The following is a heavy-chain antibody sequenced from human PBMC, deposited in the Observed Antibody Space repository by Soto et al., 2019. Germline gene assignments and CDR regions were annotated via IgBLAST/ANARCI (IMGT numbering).Heavy chain of an antibody. Sequence: GGTLRLSCVASGFNFKKFAMSWVRQAPGEGLEWVSGISCCGGSTSYADSVKGRFSIARDDSTNTLSLQMNNLRVEDTAQYYCAKADGEQWLLPHLDKWGQGTLVTVSS. J-gene: IGHJ4*02. V-gene: IGHV3-23*01. CDR1: GFNFKKFA. CDR3: AKADGEQWLLPHLDK. D-gene: IGHD6-19*01. CDR2: ISCCGGST.